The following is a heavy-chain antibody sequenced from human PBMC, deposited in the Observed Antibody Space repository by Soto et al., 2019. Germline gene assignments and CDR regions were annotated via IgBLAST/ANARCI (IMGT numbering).Heavy chain of an antibody. CDR2: INHSGST. Sequence: SETLSLTCAVYGGSFSGYYWSWIRQPPGKGLEWIGEINHSGSTNYNPSLKSRVTISVDTSKNQLSLKLSSVTAADTAVYYCARGRFLEWLPNYYYYYMDVWGKGTTVTVSS. CDR1: GGSFSGYY. V-gene: IGHV4-34*01. CDR3: ARGRFLEWLPNYYYYYMDV. D-gene: IGHD3-3*01. J-gene: IGHJ6*03.